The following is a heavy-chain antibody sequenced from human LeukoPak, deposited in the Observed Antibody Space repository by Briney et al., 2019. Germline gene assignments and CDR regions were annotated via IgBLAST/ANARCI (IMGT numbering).Heavy chain of an antibody. CDR1: GFTFSSYS. CDR2: ISSSSSTI. Sequence: GGSLRLSCAASGFTFSSYSMNWVRQAPGKGLEWVSYISSSSSTIYYADSVKGRFTISRDNAKNSLYLQMNSLRAEDTAVYYCARVSVEQQLARKRVPYYYYYMDVWGKGTTVTVSS. V-gene: IGHV3-48*01. CDR3: ARVSVEQQLARKRVPYYYYYMDV. D-gene: IGHD6-13*01. J-gene: IGHJ6*03.